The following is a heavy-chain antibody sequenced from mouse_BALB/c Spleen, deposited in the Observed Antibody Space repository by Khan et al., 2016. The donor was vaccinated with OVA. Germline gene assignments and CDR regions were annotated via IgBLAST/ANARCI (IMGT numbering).Heavy chain of an antibody. CDR2: INPSNGYI. Sequence: QVQLQQPGAELARPGASVKMSCKASGYTFTSYTIHWIKERPGQGLEWIGYINPSNGYINYNQKFKDKATLTTDKSSTTAYLQLSSLTSDDSAVYNCVRDGAYHRNDGWFAYWGQGTLVTVSA. J-gene: IGHJ3*01. CDR3: VRDGAYHRNDGWFAY. V-gene: IGHV1-4*01. D-gene: IGHD2-14*01. CDR1: GYTFTSYT.